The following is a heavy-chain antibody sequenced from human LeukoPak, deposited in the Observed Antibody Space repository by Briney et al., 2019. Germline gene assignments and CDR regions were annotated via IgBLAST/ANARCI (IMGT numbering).Heavy chain of an antibody. CDR3: ARGLGNPVY. CDR2: INHSGST. Sequence: PSETLSLTCAVYGGSFSGYYWSWIRQPPGKGLEWIGEINHSGSTNYNPSLKSRVTISVDTSKNQFSLKLSSVTAADTAVYYCARGLGNPVYWGQGTLVTVSS. J-gene: IGHJ4*02. D-gene: IGHD1-14*01. CDR1: GGSFSGYY. V-gene: IGHV4-34*01.